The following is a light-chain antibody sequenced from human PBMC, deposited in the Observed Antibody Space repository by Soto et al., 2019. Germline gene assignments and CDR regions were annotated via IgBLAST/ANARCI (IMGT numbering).Light chain of an antibody. J-gene: IGKJ1*01. CDR1: QSVLHSSNNKNY. Sequence: DIVMTQSPDSLAVSLGERATIDCKSSQSVLHSSNNKNYLAWFQQKSGQPPRLLIYWASTRDSGVPDRFSGSGSETDFTLTISSLQAEDVAVYYCQQYYNTPQAFGQGTKVEI. CDR2: WAS. V-gene: IGKV4-1*01. CDR3: QQYYNTPQA.